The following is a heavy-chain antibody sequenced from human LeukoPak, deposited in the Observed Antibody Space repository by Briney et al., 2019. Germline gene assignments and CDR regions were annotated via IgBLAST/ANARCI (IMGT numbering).Heavy chain of an antibody. Sequence: SQTLSLTCAVSGDSLSSGEYSWSWIRQPSGRGLEWIGYIFHTGNSYYNPSLKSRVTISVDRSKNQFSLRLTSVTAADTAVYYCARELWFVNAPGSWLDPWGQGILVTVSS. V-gene: IGHV4-30-2*01. CDR1: GDSLSSGEYS. CDR3: ARELWFVNAPGSWLDP. CDR2: IFHTGNS. D-gene: IGHD3-10*01. J-gene: IGHJ5*02.